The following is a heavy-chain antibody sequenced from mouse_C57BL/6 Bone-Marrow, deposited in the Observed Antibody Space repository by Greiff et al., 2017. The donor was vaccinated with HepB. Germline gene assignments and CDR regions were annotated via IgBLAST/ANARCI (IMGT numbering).Heavy chain of an antibody. CDR2: IDPEDGDT. CDR3: TTPTRKRSYGSSYYFGY. D-gene: IGHD1-1*01. J-gene: IGHJ2*01. Sequence: EVQLQQSGAELVRPGASVKLSCTASGFNIKDYYMHWVKQRPEQGLEWIGRIDPEDGDTEYAPKFQGKATMTADTSSNTAYLQLSSLTSEDTAVYYCTTPTRKRSYGSSYYFGYWGQGTTLTVSS. CDR1: GFNIKDYY. V-gene: IGHV14-1*01.